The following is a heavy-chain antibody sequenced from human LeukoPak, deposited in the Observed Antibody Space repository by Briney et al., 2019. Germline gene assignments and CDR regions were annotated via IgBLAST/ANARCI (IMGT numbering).Heavy chain of an antibody. Sequence: SETLSLTCTVSGGSISSYYWSWIRQPPGKGLEWIGYIYYSGSTNYNPSLKSRVTISVDTSKNQFSLKLSSVTAADTAVYYCAREGESNPGHFDYWGQGTLVTVSS. CDR3: AREGESNPGHFDY. CDR2: IYYSGST. V-gene: IGHV4-59*01. J-gene: IGHJ4*02. D-gene: IGHD1-14*01. CDR1: GGSISSYY.